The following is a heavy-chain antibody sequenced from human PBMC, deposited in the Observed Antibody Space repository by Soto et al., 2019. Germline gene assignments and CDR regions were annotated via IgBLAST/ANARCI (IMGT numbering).Heavy chain of an antibody. CDR2: IRDRTTSYAT. V-gene: IGHV3-73*02. Sequence: EVQLVESGGGLVQPGGSLTLSCVASGFSFSDSTIYWVRQASGKGLEWVGRIRDRTTSYATGYAASVECRFTMSRDDSKSTAFLQMNSLRTEETAVDFCSSCSGDGISRRRLDPWGQGTLVNVSS. J-gene: IGHJ5*02. CDR3: SSCSGDGISRRRLDP. D-gene: IGHD2-15*01. CDR1: GFSFSDST.